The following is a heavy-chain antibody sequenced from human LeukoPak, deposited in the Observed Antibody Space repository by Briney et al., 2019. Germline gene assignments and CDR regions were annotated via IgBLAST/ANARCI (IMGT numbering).Heavy chain of an antibody. CDR2: INHSGST. D-gene: IGHD3-22*01. CDR3: ARDIYYYDSSGSQTLDY. J-gene: IGHJ4*02. CDR1: GGSFSGYY. Sequence: SETLSLTCAVYGGSFSGYYWSWIRQPPGKGLEWIGEINHSGSTNYNPSLKSRVTISVDTSKNQFSLKLSSVTAADTAVYYCARDIYYYDSSGSQTLDYWGQGTLVTVSS. V-gene: IGHV4-34*01.